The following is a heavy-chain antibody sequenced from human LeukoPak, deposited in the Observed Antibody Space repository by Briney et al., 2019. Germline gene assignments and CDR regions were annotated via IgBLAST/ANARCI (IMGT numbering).Heavy chain of an antibody. J-gene: IGHJ4*02. CDR3: TTGFTAMAVDYFDY. CDR2: VDPEDDER. V-gene: IGHV1-24*01. D-gene: IGHD5-18*01. CDR1: GKPLSDLS. Sequence: GASVKVSCKVSGKPLSDLSIHWSRQAPGKGLEWMGGVDPEDDERIYAQKFQGRVTMTEDTSIDTAYMDLSSLTSEDTAVYYCTTGFTAMAVDYFDYWGQGTLVTVSS.